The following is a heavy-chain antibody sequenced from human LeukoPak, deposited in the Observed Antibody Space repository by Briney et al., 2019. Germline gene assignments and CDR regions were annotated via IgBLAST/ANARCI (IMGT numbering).Heavy chain of an antibody. V-gene: IGHV3-23*01. J-gene: IGHJ4*02. CDR2: ISGSGGST. CDR1: GFTFSSYA. D-gene: IGHD6-19*01. Sequence: GGSLRLSCAASGFTFSSYAMSWVRQAPGKGLEWVSAISGSGGSTYYADSVKGRFTVSRDNSKNTLYLQMNSLRAEDTAVYYCARDLQWLVGLDYWGQGTLVTVSS. CDR3: ARDLQWLVGLDY.